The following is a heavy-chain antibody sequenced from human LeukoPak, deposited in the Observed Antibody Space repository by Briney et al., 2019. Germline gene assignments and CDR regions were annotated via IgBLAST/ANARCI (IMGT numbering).Heavy chain of an antibody. CDR2: ISYDGSNK. D-gene: IGHD2-2*01. CDR1: GFTFSSYA. CDR3: ARAYYCSSTSCPYYYYYMDV. Sequence: GGSLRLSCAASGFTFSSYAMHWVRQAPGKGLEWVAVISYDGSNKYYADSVKGRFTISRDNSKNTLYLQMNSLRAEDTAVYYCARAYYCSSTSCPYYYYYMDVWGKGTTVTVSS. V-gene: IGHV3-30-3*01. J-gene: IGHJ6*03.